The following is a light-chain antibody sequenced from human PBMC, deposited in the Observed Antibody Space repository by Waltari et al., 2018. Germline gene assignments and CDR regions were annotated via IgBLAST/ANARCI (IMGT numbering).Light chain of an antibody. CDR2: AAS. CDR3: QQSYSTPYT. CDR1: ESISSY. V-gene: IGKV1-39*01. Sequence: DIQMTQSPSSLSAFVGDRVIITCRASESISSYLNWYQQKPGKAPKLLIYAASSLQSGVPSRFSGSGSGTDFTLTISSLQPEDFATYYCQQSYSTPYTFGQGTKLEIK. J-gene: IGKJ2*01.